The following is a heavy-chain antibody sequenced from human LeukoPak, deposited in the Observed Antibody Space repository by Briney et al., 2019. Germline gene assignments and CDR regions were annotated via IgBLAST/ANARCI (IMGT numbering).Heavy chain of an antibody. Sequence: PGGSLRLSCAASGFTFSSYWMSWVRQAPGKGLEWVANIKQDGSEKYYVDSVKGRFTISRDNAKNSLYLQMNSLRAEDTAVYYCASGVYGDYLVCDYWGQGTLVTVSS. D-gene: IGHD4-17*01. CDR1: GFTFSSYW. CDR3: ASGVYGDYLVCDY. V-gene: IGHV3-7*01. CDR2: IKQDGSEK. J-gene: IGHJ4*02.